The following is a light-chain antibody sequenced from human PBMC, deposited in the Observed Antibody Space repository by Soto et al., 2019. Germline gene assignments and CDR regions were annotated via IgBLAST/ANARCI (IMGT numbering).Light chain of an antibody. CDR1: QSVSGSD. J-gene: IGKJ1*01. CDR2: GVS. V-gene: IGKV3-20*01. Sequence: EVVLTQSPGTLSLSRGERATLSCRASQSVSGSDLAWYQQKPGQAPRLLISGVSNRATGTPDRFSGSGSGTDFTLTISSLEPEDFAVFYCHQYGISPPTFGPGTKVDI. CDR3: HQYGISPPT.